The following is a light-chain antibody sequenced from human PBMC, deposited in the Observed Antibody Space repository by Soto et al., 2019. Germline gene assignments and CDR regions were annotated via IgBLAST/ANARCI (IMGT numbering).Light chain of an antibody. CDR3: QRYDSVPWS. CDR2: TAS. CDR1: QGIGNN. V-gene: IGKV1-27*01. J-gene: IGKJ1*01. Sequence: DIQMTQSPSSLSASVGDRVTITCRASQGIGNNLAWYQQKPGKVPKVLIYTASTLHSGVPSRFSGSGSGTDFTLTINSLQPEDVAKYFCQRYDSVPWSFGQGTRVEI.